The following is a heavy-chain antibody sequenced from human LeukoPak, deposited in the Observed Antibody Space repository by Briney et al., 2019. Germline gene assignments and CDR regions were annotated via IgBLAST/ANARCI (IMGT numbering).Heavy chain of an antibody. CDR2: ISSSSSYI. Sequence: GGSLRLSCAASGFTFSSYSMNWVRQAPGKGLEWVSSISSSSSYIYYADSVKGRFTISRDNAKNSLYLQMNSLRAEETAVYYCARDGGYSSRWLDAFDIWGQGTMVTVSS. D-gene: IGHD6-13*01. CDR1: GFTFSSYS. CDR3: ARDGGYSSRWLDAFDI. V-gene: IGHV3-21*01. J-gene: IGHJ3*02.